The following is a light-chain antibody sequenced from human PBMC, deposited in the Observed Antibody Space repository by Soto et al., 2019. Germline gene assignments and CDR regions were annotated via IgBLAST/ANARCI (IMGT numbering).Light chain of an antibody. CDR2: LGS. J-gene: IGKJ1*01. CDR3: MHALQTPWA. Sequence: DIVMTQSPLSLPVTPGEPASISCRSSQSLLHSNGYNYLDWYLQKPGQSPQLLIYLGSNRASGVPGRYSGSGSCTDFTLKFSRVEAEDGGVYYCMHALQTPWAFGKGTKVEIK. V-gene: IGKV2-28*01. CDR1: QSLLHSNGYNY.